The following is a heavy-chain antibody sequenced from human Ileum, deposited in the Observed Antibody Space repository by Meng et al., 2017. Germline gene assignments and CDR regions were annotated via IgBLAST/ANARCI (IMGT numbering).Heavy chain of an antibody. J-gene: IGHJ5*02. V-gene: IGHV2-5*02. CDR2: IYWDDEY. D-gene: IGHD6-6*01. Sequence: QITLKESGPTLFEPTETITLTCTFSGFSLNTVGVGVGWIRQPPGKALEWLALIYWDDEYRYSPSLRSRLTITKDTSRNQVVLRMTNVAPVDAGTYYCVHRLVAAQHWFDPWGQGTLVTVSS. CDR1: GFSLNTVGVG. CDR3: VHRLVAAQHWFDP.